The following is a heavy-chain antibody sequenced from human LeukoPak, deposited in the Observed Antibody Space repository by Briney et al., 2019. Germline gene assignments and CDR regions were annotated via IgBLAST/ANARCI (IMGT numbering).Heavy chain of an antibody. J-gene: IGHJ4*02. CDR3: ARGSPGLVLSHIDY. CDR2: IYSGGST. D-gene: IGHD6-19*01. Sequence: PGGSLRLSCAASGFTVSSNYMSWVRQAPGKGLEWVSVIYSGGSTYYADSVKGRFTISRDNSKNTLYLQMNSLRAEDTAVYYCARGSPGLVLSHIDYWGQGTLVTVSS. V-gene: IGHV3-66*01. CDR1: GFTVSSNY.